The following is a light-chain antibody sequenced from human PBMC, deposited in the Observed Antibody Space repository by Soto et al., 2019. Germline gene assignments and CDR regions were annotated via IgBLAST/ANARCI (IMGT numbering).Light chain of an antibody. CDR2: LNSDGRH. CDR3: QTWGTGLLV. V-gene: IGLV4-69*01. CDR1: SGHSSYA. J-gene: IGLJ3*02. Sequence: QLVLTQSPSASSSLGASVKLTCTLSSGHSSYAIAWHQQQPEKGPRYLMKLNSDGRHSKGDGIPDRFSGSSSGAERYLTISSVQSEDESDYYCQTWGTGLLVFGGGTQLTVL.